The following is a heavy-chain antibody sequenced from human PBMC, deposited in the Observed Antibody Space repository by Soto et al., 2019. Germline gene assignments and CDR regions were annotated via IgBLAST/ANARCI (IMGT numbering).Heavy chain of an antibody. CDR1: GYTLTELS. D-gene: IGHD6-19*01. J-gene: IGHJ4*02. CDR2: FDPEDGET. Sequence: ASVKVSCKVSGYTLTELSMHWVRQAPGKGLEWMGGFDPEDGETIYAQKFQGRVTMTEDTSTDTAYMELSSLRSEDTAVYYCATGVTQYSSGWYCHWGQGTLVTVSS. V-gene: IGHV1-24*01. CDR3: ATGVTQYSSGWYCH.